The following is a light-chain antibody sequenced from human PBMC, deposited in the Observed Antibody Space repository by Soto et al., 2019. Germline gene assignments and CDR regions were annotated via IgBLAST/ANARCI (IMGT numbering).Light chain of an antibody. CDR3: SSYTNRNNQV. Sequence: QSALTQPASVSGSPGQSITISCTGTSSDVGGYNYVSWYQQHPGKAPKLMIYEVSNRPSGLSNRFSGSKSGNTASLTISGLQADDEADYYCSSYTNRNNQVFVTGTNVTDL. V-gene: IGLV2-14*01. CDR1: SSDVGGYNY. CDR2: EVS. J-gene: IGLJ1*01.